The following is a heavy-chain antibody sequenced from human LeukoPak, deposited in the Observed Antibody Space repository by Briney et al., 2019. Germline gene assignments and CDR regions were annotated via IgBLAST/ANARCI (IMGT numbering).Heavy chain of an antibody. D-gene: IGHD6-19*01. CDR2: INNDGSIT. V-gene: IGHV3-74*01. J-gene: IGHJ4*02. CDR1: GFTFSTYW. CDR3: ARDSGWSLFDY. Sequence: PGGSLRLSCAASGFTFSTYWMHWVRQAPGKGLVWVSRINNDGSITNYADSVRGRFTISRDNAKNTLYLQMNSLRAEDTAVYYCARDSGWSLFDYWGQGTLVTVSS.